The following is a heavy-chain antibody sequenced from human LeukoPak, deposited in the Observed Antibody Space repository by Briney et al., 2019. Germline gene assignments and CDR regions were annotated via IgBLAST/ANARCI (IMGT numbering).Heavy chain of an antibody. D-gene: IGHD3-10*01. CDR2: IYYSGST. J-gene: IGHJ5*02. V-gene: IGHV4-39*07. CDR3: ARGGGPPLYGFGELSQRNWFDP. Sequence: SETLSLTCTVSGGSISSSSYYWGWIRQPPGKGLEWIGSIYYSGSTYYNPSLKSRVTISVDTSKNQFSLKLSSVTAADTAVYYCARGGGPPLYGFGELSQRNWFDPWGQGTLVTVSS. CDR1: GGSISSSSYY.